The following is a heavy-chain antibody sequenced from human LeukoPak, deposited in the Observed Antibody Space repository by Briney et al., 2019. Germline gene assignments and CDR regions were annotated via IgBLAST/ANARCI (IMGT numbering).Heavy chain of an antibody. V-gene: IGHV3-21*01. CDR1: GFTFSNYS. Sequence: PGGSLRLSCAASGFTFSNYSMNWVRQAPGKGREWVSSIRISHISIYHPHSVTAPFPISRDNATNSLNLQMNSLRAEDTAVYYCARASSIAARLLSYWGQGTLVTVSS. J-gene: IGHJ4*02. D-gene: IGHD6-6*01. CDR2: IRISHISI. CDR3: ARASSIAARLLSY.